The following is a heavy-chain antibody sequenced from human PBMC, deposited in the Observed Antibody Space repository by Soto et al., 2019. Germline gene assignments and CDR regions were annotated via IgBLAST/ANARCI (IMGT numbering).Heavy chain of an antibody. V-gene: IGHV4-38-2*02. J-gene: IGHJ4*02. D-gene: IGHD1-1*01. CDR2: IYPSVSS. Sequence: SETLSLTSSVSGFAISRGYSWSWVRQPPGKGLEWIGSIYPSVSSYHNPSLATRLRLSIDTSKNQFTLNLTSVTAADTALYFCAREKVGTTFFDNWGQGIQVTVSS. CDR3: AREKVGTTFFDN. CDR1: GFAISRGYS.